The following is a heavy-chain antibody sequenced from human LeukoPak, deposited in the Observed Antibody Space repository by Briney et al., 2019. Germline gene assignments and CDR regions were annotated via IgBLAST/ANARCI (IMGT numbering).Heavy chain of an antibody. CDR3: ARAQGSSHWYYFDY. CDR2: IYYSGST. Sequence: SETLSLTCAVYGGSFSDYYWSWIRQPPGKGLEWIGYIYYSGSTNYNPSLKSRVTISVDTSKNQFSLKLSSVTAADTAVYYCARAQGSSHWYYFDYWGQGTLVTVSS. D-gene: IGHD6-6*01. CDR1: GGSFSDYY. J-gene: IGHJ4*02. V-gene: IGHV4-59*01.